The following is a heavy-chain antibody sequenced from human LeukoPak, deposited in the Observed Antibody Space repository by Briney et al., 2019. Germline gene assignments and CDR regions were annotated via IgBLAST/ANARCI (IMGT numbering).Heavy chain of an antibody. CDR3: ASHARQYYDILTGYYNVDAFDI. CDR1: GGSISSYY. D-gene: IGHD3-9*01. CDR2: IYYRGST. J-gene: IGHJ3*02. V-gene: IGHV4-59*08. Sequence: PSETLSLTCTVSGGSISSYYWSWIRQPPGKGLEWIGYIYYRGSTNYNPALKSRGTIAVDTSKNQISLKLSWVTAADTAVYYCASHARQYYDILTGYYNVDAFDIWGQGTMVTVSS.